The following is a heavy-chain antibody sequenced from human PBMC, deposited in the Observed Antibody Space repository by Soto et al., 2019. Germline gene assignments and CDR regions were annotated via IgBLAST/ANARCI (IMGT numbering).Heavy chain of an antibody. CDR2: IIPTFGTA. CDR1: GGSFNRHT. D-gene: IGHD3-22*01. J-gene: IGHJ4*02. V-gene: IGHV1-69*01. CDR3: ASGGGYDSTDYYYAY. Sequence: QVQLVQSGAEVRKPGSSVRVSCKASGGSFNRHTISWVRQAPGQGLEWMGGIIPTFGTANHAQKFQGRVTIIADESTSTVYMELSSLRSDDTAIYYCASGGGYDSTDYYYAYWGQGTLVIVSS.